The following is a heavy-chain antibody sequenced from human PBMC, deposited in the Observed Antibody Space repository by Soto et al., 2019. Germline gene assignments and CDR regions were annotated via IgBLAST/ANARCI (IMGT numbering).Heavy chain of an antibody. D-gene: IGHD6-13*01. CDR2: IWNDGSNS. CDR1: GFTFNNYG. J-gene: IGHJ6*02. Sequence: QVQLVESGGGVVQPGRSLRLSCAASGFTFNNYGMHWVRQAPGKGLEWLAVIWNDGSNSSYANSVKGRFTISRDNSKNTLYLQMSTLRAEDTGVYYCARRQIPPPTRGAANASGAMDDWGQGTTVTVSS. V-gene: IGHV3-33*01. CDR3: ARRQIPPPTRGAANASGAMDD.